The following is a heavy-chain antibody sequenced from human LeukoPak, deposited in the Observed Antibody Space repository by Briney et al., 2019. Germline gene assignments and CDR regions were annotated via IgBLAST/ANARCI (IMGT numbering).Heavy chain of an antibody. CDR2: INSDGSST. V-gene: IGHV3-74*01. CDR1: GFTFGSYW. Sequence: PGGSLRLSCAAPGFTFGSYWRHWVRQVPGKGLFWVSRINSDGSSTSYADSVKGRFTISRDNAKNTLYLQMNSLRAEDTAVYYCARANSGSYYSDYWGQGSLVTVSS. CDR3: ARANSGSYYSDY. J-gene: IGHJ4*02. D-gene: IGHD1-26*01.